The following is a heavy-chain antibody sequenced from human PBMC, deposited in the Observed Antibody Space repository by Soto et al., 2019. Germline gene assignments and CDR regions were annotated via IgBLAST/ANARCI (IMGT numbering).Heavy chain of an antibody. CDR3: ARDRSFYDILTIPFDY. D-gene: IGHD3-9*01. CDR1: GFTFSSYG. Sequence: GGSLRLSCAASGFTFSSYGMHWVRQAPGKGLEWVAVIWYDGGNKYYADSVKGRFTISRDNSKNTLYLQMNSLRAEDTAVYYCARDRSFYDILTIPFDYWGQGTLVTVSS. V-gene: IGHV3-33*01. J-gene: IGHJ4*02. CDR2: IWYDGGNK.